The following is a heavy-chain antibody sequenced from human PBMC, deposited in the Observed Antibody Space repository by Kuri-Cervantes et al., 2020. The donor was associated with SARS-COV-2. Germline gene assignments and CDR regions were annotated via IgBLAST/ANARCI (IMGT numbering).Heavy chain of an antibody. CDR2: IYYSGST. D-gene: IGHD1-7*01. Sequence: GSLRLSCTVAGGSISSYYWSWIRQPPGKGLEWIGSIYYSGSTYYNPSLKSRVTISVDTSKNQFSLKLSSVTAADTAVYYCASGYITGTTVAYDPWGQGTLVTVSS. J-gene: IGHJ5*02. CDR1: GGSISSYY. CDR3: ASGYITGTTVAYDP. V-gene: IGHV4-59*05.